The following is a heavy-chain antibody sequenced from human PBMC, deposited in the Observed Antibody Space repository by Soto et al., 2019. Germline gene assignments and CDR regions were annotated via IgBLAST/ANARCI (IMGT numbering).Heavy chain of an antibody. CDR3: AREGYYDSSGYDY. V-gene: IGHV3-74*01. CDR2: INSDGSST. J-gene: IGHJ4*02. Sequence: GGSLRLSCAASGFTFSSYWMHWVRQAPGKGLGWVSRINSDGSSTSYADSVKGRFTISRDNAKNTLYLQMNSLRAEDTAVYSCAREGYYDSSGYDYWGQGTLVTVSS. CDR1: GFTFSSYW. D-gene: IGHD3-22*01.